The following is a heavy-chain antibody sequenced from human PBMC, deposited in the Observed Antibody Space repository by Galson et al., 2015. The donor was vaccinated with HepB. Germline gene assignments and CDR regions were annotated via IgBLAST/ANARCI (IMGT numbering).Heavy chain of an antibody. J-gene: IGHJ5*02. Sequence: LRLSCAASGFTFSSYAMNWVRQAPGKGLEWVSTISGSAGSTSYADSVKGRFTISRDNSKNTLYLQMNSLRAEDTAVYYCAKDILLVVPAAGPSGFDPWGQGTLVTVSS. D-gene: IGHD2-2*01. CDR2: ISGSAGST. V-gene: IGHV3-23*01. CDR3: AKDILLVVPAAGPSGFDP. CDR1: GFTFSSYA.